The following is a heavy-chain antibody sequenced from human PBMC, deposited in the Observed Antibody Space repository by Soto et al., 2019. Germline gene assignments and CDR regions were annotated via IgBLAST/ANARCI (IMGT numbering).Heavy chain of an antibody. J-gene: IGHJ6*02. CDR3: ALTVTTWMGKFYYFGMDV. V-gene: IGHV4-4*07. CDR1: GGSISSDD. D-gene: IGHD4-17*01. Sequence: SRSAALTSTVAGGSISSDDGSWSRQPAGKGLEWIGRIYTSGSTNYTPSLKSRVTMSVDTSKNQFSLKLSSVTAADTAVYYCALTVTTWMGKFYYFGMDVGRQGTTVT. CDR2: IYTSGST.